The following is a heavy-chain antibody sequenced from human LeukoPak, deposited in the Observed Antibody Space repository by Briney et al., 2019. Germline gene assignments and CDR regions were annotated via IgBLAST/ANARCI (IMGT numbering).Heavy chain of an antibody. V-gene: IGHV4-4*07. Sequence: SETLSLTCTVSGGSISSYYWSWIRQPAGKGLEWIGRIYTSGSTNYNPSLKSRVTMSVDTSKNQFSLKLSSVTAADTPVYYCAGRFLEWLPNAFDIWGQGTMVTVSS. J-gene: IGHJ3*02. CDR1: GGSISSYY. D-gene: IGHD3-3*01. CDR2: IYTSGST. CDR3: AGRFLEWLPNAFDI.